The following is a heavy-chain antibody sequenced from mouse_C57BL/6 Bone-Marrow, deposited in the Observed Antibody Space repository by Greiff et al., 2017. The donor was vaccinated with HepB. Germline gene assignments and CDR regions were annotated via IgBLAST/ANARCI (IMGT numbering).Heavy chain of an antibody. D-gene: IGHD2-3*01. V-gene: IGHV1-69*01. CDR1: GYTFTSYW. CDR3: ARNGYYVSWYFDV. J-gene: IGHJ1*03. CDR2: IDPSDSYT. Sequence: QVHVKQPGAELVMPGASVKLSCKASGYTFTSYWMHWVKQRPGQGLEWIGEIDPSDSYTKYNQKFKGKSTLTVDKSSSTAYMQLSSLTSEDSAVYYCARNGYYVSWYFDVWGTGTTVTVSS.